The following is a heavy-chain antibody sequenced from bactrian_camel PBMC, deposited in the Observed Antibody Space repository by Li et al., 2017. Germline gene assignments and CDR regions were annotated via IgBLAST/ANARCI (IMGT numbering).Heavy chain of an antibody. CDR1: GYTGNRNS. V-gene: IGHV3S54*01. D-gene: IGHD3*01. CDR2: IYTRNGNT. J-gene: IGHJ4*01. Sequence: VQLVESGGGSVQAGGSLRLSCAASGYTGNRNSMGWFRQAPGKEREGVAAIYTRNGNTYYHTAVKGRFTISRDNAKDTLYLQMNSLKIEDTAVYYCALGSSRQATMTARGKGTQVTVS.